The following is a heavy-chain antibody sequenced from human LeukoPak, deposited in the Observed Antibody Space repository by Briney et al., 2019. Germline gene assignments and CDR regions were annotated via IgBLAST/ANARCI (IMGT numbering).Heavy chain of an antibody. Sequence: SETLSLTCTVSGGSIISSDYHWGWVRQPPGKGLEWIGTISYGGNTDYNPSLRSRVTISVDTSNNQFSLRLGSVTAADTAVYHCARHCCSGPAKRVFDIWGQGTMVTVS. J-gene: IGHJ3*02. D-gene: IGHD2-15*01. CDR1: GGSIISSDYH. V-gene: IGHV4-39*01. CDR2: ISYGGNT. CDR3: ARHCCSGPAKRVFDI.